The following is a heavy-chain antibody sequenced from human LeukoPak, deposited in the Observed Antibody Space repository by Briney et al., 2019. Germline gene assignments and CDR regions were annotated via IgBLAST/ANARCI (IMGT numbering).Heavy chain of an antibody. V-gene: IGHV4-34*01. CDR2: INHSGST. D-gene: IGHD4-17*01. CDR3: ARHPFHDYGDYVISHGMDV. Sequence: SETLSLTCAVYGGSFSGYYWSWIRQPPGKGLEWIGEINHSGSTNYNPSLKSRVTISVDTSKNQFSLKLSSVTAADTAVYYCARHPFHDYGDYVISHGMDVWGQGTTVTVSS. J-gene: IGHJ6*02. CDR1: GGSFSGYY.